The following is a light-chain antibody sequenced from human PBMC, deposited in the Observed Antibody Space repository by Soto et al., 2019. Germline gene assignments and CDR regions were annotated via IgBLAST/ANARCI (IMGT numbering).Light chain of an antibody. Sequence: EIVMTQSPGTLSLSPGERATISCRASQVIGSRYLAWYHQKSGQAPRLLIYGTSSRATGIPDRVSGSGSGTHFTLTISRREHEDLGVYYCQQFGSSSPHTFGQGTKLEIK. CDR2: GTS. CDR1: QVIGSRY. CDR3: QQFGSSSPHT. J-gene: IGKJ2*01. V-gene: IGKV3-20*01.